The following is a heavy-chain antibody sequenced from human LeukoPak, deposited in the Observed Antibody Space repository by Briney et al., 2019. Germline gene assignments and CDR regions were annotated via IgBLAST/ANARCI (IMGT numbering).Heavy chain of an antibody. D-gene: IGHD6-19*01. CDR2: IYYSGST. J-gene: IGHJ4*02. V-gene: IGHV4-59*01. CDR3: ARCIRYSSGWYFDY. CDR1: GGSISSYY. Sequence: SETLSLTCTVSGGSISSYYWSWIRQPPGKGLEWIGYIYYSGSTNYNPSLKSRVTISVDTFKNQFSLKLSSVTAADTAVYYCARCIRYSSGWYFDYWGQGTLVTVSS.